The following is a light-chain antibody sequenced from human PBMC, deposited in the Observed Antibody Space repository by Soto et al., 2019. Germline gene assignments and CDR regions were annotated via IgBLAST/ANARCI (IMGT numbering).Light chain of an antibody. CDR1: SSDVGGYNY. Sequence: QSVLTQPPSASGSPGQSVTISCTGTSSDVGGYNYVSWYQQHPGKAPKLMIYEVSKWPSGVPDRFSGSKSGNTASLTVSGPQAEDEADYYCSSYAGSNIYVFGTGTRVTVL. CDR2: EVS. V-gene: IGLV2-8*01. CDR3: SSYAGSNIYV. J-gene: IGLJ1*01.